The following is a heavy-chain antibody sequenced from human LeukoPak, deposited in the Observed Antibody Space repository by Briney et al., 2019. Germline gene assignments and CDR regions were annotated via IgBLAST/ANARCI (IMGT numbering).Heavy chain of an antibody. CDR1: GFTFSSYA. V-gene: IGHV3-23*01. Sequence: GGSLRLSCAASGFTFSSYAMTWVRQAPGEGLEWASAISGSGAYTQYADSVKGRFTISRDNSKNALFLQMNSLRAEDTAVYYCARGGVGSWHDAFDIWGQGTMVTVSS. CDR3: ARGGVGSWHDAFDI. CDR2: ISGSGAYT. J-gene: IGHJ3*02. D-gene: IGHD6-13*01.